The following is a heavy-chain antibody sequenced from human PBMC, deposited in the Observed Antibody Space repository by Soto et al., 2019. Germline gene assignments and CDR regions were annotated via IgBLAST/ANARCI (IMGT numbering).Heavy chain of an antibody. V-gene: IGHV4-59*01. J-gene: IGHJ4*02. CDR2: IYDSVST. CDR1: GGSISKNH. CDR3: GRATPVTRKGYYFEY. Sequence: SEPLSLTCTVPGGSISKNHRTWSRQPPGKGLEYIGDIYDSVSTNYYPSFKSRVVISVDTSKNQFSLNLRSATAADTAVYYCGRATPVTRKGYYFEYWGQGALVTVSS. D-gene: IGHD4-17*01.